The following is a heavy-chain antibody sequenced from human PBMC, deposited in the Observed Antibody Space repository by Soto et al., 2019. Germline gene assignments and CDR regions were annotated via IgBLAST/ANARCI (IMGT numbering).Heavy chain of an antibody. J-gene: IGHJ4*02. CDR1: RLTFSDYY. V-gene: IGHV3-11*01. Sequence: PGGSLSLSCAASRLTFSDYYMSWIRQAPGKGLEWLSHISSSGTTIHYADSVKGRFTISRDNAKKSLFLQMNSLRAEDTAVYYCVARIQLWNRVDFWGQGTPVTVSS. CDR2: ISSSGTTI. D-gene: IGHD5-18*01. CDR3: VARIQLWNRVDF.